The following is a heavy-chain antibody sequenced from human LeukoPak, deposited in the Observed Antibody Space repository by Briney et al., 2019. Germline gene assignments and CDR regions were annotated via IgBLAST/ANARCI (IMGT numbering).Heavy chain of an antibody. D-gene: IGHD2-8*01. CDR2: IHLSGRT. J-gene: IGHJ4*02. V-gene: IGHV4-59*12. Sequence: PSETLSLTCTVSGASISSYFWSWIRQPPGQGLEWIGEIHLSGRTNYNPSLNSRVTLALDTSKNHLSLSLTSVTAADTAVYYCSRENGAFSPFGYWGQGTLVTVPS. CDR1: GASISSYF. CDR3: SRENGAFSPFGY.